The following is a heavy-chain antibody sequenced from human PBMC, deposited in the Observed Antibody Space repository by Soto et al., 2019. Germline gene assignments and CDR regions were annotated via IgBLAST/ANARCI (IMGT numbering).Heavy chain of an antibody. CDR1: GYTFTSYG. CDR3: ARHYYYDSSGYFGPYYHYYGMDV. V-gene: IGHV1-18*01. Sequence: GASVKVSCKASGYTFTSYGISWVRQAPGQGLEWMGWISAYNGNTNYAQKLQGGVTMTTDTSTSTAYTELRSLRSDDTAAYYCARHYYYDSSGYFGPYYHYYGMDVWGQGTTVTVSS. CDR2: ISAYNGNT. J-gene: IGHJ6*02. D-gene: IGHD3-22*01.